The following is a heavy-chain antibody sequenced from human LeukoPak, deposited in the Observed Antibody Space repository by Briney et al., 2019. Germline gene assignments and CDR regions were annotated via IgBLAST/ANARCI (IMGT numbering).Heavy chain of an antibody. CDR2: IYYSGST. J-gene: IGHJ4*02. CDR1: GGSNSSYY. D-gene: IGHD6-13*01. CDR3: ARTAAPGYFDY. Sequence: SETLSLTCTVSGGSNSSYYWSWIRQPPGKGLEWIGYIYYSGSTNYNPSLKSRVTISVDRSKNQFSLKLSSVTAADTAVYYCARTAAPGYFDYWGQGTLVTVSS. V-gene: IGHV4-59*12.